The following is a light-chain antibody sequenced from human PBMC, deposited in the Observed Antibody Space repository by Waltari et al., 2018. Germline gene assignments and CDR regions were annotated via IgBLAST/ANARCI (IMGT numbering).Light chain of an antibody. J-gene: IGKJ2*01. Sequence: EIVLTQSPGTLSLSPGEGATLSCRASQSITNSLACYQQKPCQAPRLLIYGATSRPSGIPDRFSGSGSGTDFALTITRLQPEDFAVYYCHQYGNSPRTFGQGTKLEI. CDR3: HQYGNSPRT. CDR1: QSITNS. V-gene: IGKV3-20*01. CDR2: GAT.